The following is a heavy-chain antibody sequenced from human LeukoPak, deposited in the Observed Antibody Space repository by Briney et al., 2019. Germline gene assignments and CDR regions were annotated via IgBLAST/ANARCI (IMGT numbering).Heavy chain of an antibody. D-gene: IGHD1-26*01. J-gene: IGHJ4*02. CDR1: GGSISSISYY. CDR2: IYYTGST. V-gene: IGHV4-39*07. Sequence: TSETLSLTCTISGGSISSISYYWGWIRQPPGKGLEWIGSIYYTGSTYYNPSLKSRVTVSVDTSKNQFSLKLSSVTAADTAVYYCAVGIVGATTSFDYWGQGTLVTVSS. CDR3: AVGIVGATTSFDY.